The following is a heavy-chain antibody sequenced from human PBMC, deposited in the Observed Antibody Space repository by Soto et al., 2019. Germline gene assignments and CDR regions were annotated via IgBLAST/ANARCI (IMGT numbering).Heavy chain of an antibody. V-gene: IGHV3-30*18. CDR1: GFTFSSYG. D-gene: IGHD3-22*01. Sequence: PGGSLRLSCAASGFTFSSYGMHWVRQAPGKGLEWVAVISYDGSNKYYADSVKGRFTISRDNSKNTLYLQMNSLRAEDTAVYYCAKEGYYDSSGYSPLNYYGMDVWGQGTTVTVSS. J-gene: IGHJ6*02. CDR3: AKEGYYDSSGYSPLNYYGMDV. CDR2: ISYDGSNK.